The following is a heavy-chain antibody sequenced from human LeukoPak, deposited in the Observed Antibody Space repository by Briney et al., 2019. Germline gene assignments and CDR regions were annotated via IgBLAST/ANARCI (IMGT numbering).Heavy chain of an antibody. CDR1: GYTFTGYY. J-gene: IGHJ4*02. CDR2: INVYTGKT. CDR3: ARDPPGLYYFDY. V-gene: IGHV1-18*04. Sequence: ASVKVSCKAPGYTFTGYYMHWVRQAPGQGLEWMGWINVYTGKTDYAQRVQGRVTMTTDTSTNTAYMELRSLRPDDTAVYYCARDPPGLYYFDYWGQGTLVTVSS. D-gene: IGHD3-16*01.